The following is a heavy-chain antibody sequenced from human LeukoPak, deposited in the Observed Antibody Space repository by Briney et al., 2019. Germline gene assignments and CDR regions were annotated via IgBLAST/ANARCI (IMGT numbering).Heavy chain of an antibody. CDR1: GFTFSSYE. V-gene: IGHV3-30*02. Sequence: PGGSLRLSCAASGFTFSSYEMNWVRQAPGKGLEWVAFIRYDGSNKYYADSVKGRFTISRDNSKNTLYLQMNSLRAEDTAVYYCAKDRTARFDYWGQGTLVTVSS. CDR3: AKDRTARFDY. CDR2: IRYDGSNK. J-gene: IGHJ4*02.